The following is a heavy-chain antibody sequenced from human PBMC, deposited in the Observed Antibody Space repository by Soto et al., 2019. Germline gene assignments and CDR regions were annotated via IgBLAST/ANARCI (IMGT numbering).Heavy chain of an antibody. Sequence: GGSLRLSCAASGFTFSSYAMSWVRQAPGKGLEWVSAISGSGGSTYYADSVKGRFTISRDNSKNTLYLQMNSLRAEDTAVYYCAKDLGYCSSTSCPKDYWGQGTLVTVSS. CDR1: GFTFSSYA. J-gene: IGHJ4*02. V-gene: IGHV3-23*01. CDR2: ISGSGGST. D-gene: IGHD2-2*01. CDR3: AKDLGYCSSTSCPKDY.